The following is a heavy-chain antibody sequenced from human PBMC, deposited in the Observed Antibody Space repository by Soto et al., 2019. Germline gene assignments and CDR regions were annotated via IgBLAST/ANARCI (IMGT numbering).Heavy chain of an antibody. J-gene: IGHJ4*02. D-gene: IGHD3-22*01. CDR2: ISSSTDYI. V-gene: IGHV3-21*01. CDR3: ARVYYYDSSGFLI. Sequence: LRLSCAASGFTFISYGMNWVRQALGKGLEWVSSISSSTDYIYYADSVKGRFTISRDNAKNSLYLQMNSLRAEDSAVYYCARVYYYDSSGFLIWGQGTLVTVSS. CDR1: GFTFISYG.